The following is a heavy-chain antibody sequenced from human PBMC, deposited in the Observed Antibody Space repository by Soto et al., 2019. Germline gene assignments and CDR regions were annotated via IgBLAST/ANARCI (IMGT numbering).Heavy chain of an antibody. D-gene: IGHD2-2*01. CDR2: ISGSGGST. CDR3: EKGPSVVVQADVFDY. CDR1: GFTFSSYA. J-gene: IGHJ4*02. V-gene: IGHV3-23*01. Sequence: GGSLRLSCAASGFTFSSYAMSWVRQAPGKGLEWVSAISGSGGSTYYADSVKGRFTISRDNTKNTLLLQMNSRTADDAVEYCCEKGPSVVVQADVFDYWGQGTLVTVSS.